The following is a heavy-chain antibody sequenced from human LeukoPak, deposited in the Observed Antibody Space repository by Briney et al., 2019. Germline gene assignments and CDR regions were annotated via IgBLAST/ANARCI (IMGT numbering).Heavy chain of an antibody. CDR3: ARVTSWYYYYYYMDV. CDR2: IYTSGST. CDR1: GGSISSYY. J-gene: IGHJ6*03. Sequence: MASETLSLTCTVSGGSISSYYWSWIRQPAGKGLEWIGRIYTSGSTNYNPSLKSRVTMSVDTSKNQFSLKLSSVTAADTAVYYCARVTSWYYYYYYMDVWGKGTTVTISS. V-gene: IGHV4-4*07. D-gene: IGHD2-2*01.